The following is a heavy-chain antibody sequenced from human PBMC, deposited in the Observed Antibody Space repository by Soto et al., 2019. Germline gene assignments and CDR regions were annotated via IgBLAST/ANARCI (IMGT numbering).Heavy chain of an antibody. CDR3: ARVVFGVVTYFDY. CDR2: IYYSGST. V-gene: IGHV4-30-4*01. CDR1: DGSSSSGDDY. D-gene: IGHD3-3*01. Sequence: SETKSLTCSVADGSSSSGDDYWSWINQPPGKGLEWIGYIYYSGSTYYNPSLKSRVTISVDTSKNQFSLKLSSVTAADTAVYYCARVVFGVVTYFDYWGQGTLVTVSS. J-gene: IGHJ4*02.